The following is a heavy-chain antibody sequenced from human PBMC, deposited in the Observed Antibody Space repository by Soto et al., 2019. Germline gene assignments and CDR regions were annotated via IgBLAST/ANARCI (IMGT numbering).Heavy chain of an antibody. CDR3: AREGDYDSSGLLYYYGMDV. D-gene: IGHD3-22*01. J-gene: IGHJ6*02. CDR1: GYTFTSYY. CDR2: INPSGGST. V-gene: IGHV1-46*01. Sequence: ASVKVSCKASGYTFTSYYMHWVRQAPGQGLEWMGIINPSGGSTSYAQKFQGRVTMTRETSTSTVYMELSSLRSEDTAVYYCAREGDYDSSGLLYYYGMDVWGQGTTVTVSS.